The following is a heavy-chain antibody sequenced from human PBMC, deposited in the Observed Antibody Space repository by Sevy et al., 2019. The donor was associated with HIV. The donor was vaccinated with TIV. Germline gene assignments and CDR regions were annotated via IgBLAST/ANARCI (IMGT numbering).Heavy chain of an antibody. CDR1: GFTFSSYT. D-gene: IGHD2-2*01. Sequence: GGSLRLSCAASGFTFSSYTMNWVRLAPGKGLEWVSSVTSGSTYIDYADSVKGRFTISRDNAKNSLYLQMNSLRAEDRAVYYCARDVGCSSTSCLLYLDYWGQGSLVTVSS. J-gene: IGHJ4*02. V-gene: IGHV3-21*01. CDR2: VTSGSTYI. CDR3: ARDVGCSSTSCLLYLDY.